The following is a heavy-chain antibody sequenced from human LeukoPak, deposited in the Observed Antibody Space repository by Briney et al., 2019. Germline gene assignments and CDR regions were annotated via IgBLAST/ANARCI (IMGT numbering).Heavy chain of an antibody. V-gene: IGHV4-39*01. CDR2: IYYSGNT. D-gene: IGHD3/OR15-3a*01. Sequence: SETLSLTCTVSGVSISSSNSYWGWIRQPPGKGLEWIGSIYYSGNTYYNASLKSQVSISIDTSKDQFSLRLTSVTAADTAVYYCARQTGSGLFILPGGQGTLVTVSS. J-gene: IGHJ4*02. CDR3: ARQTGSGLFILP. CDR1: GVSISSSNSY.